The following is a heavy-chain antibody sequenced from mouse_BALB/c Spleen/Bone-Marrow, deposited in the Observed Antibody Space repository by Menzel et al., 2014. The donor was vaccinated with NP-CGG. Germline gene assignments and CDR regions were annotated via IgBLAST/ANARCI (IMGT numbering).Heavy chain of an antibody. CDR3: ARDGYAY. CDR1: GYTFTSYW. D-gene: IGHD2-3*01. J-gene: IGHJ3*01. Sequence: VHLVESGAELAKPGASVKMSCKASGYTFTSYWMHWVKQRPGQGLEWIGYIYPSTGYTEHNQKFKDKAIMTADKSSSTAYMQLSSLTSEDSAVYYCARDGYAYWGQGTLVTVSA. V-gene: IGHV1-7*01. CDR2: IYPSTGYT.